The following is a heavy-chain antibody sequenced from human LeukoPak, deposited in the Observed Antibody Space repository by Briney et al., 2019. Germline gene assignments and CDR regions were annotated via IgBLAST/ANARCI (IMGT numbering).Heavy chain of an antibody. Sequence: GGSLRLSCAASGFTFSSYGMHWVRQAPGKGLEWLAVIWYDGSNKYSADSVKGRFTISRDNSKNTLYLQMNSLRAEDTAVYYCARDRGGIGDDYGDYDYYYYGMDVWGQGTTVTVSS. J-gene: IGHJ6*02. CDR3: ARDRGGIGDDYGDYDYYYYGMDV. CDR2: IWYDGSNK. CDR1: GFTFSSYG. D-gene: IGHD4-17*01. V-gene: IGHV3-33*01.